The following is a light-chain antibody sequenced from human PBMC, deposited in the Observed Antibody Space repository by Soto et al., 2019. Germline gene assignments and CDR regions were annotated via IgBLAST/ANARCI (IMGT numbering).Light chain of an antibody. J-gene: IGLJ3*02. CDR3: SSYTSSYTWV. V-gene: IGLV2-14*03. CDR2: GVT. CDR1: TNDVGGYNY. Sequence: QSVLTQPASVSGSPGQSITISCSGTTNDVGGYNYVSWYQQHPGKAPKLLIYGVTDRPSGVSSRFSGSKSGNAASQTISGLQAEDEGDYYCSSYTSSYTWVFGGGTKVTVL.